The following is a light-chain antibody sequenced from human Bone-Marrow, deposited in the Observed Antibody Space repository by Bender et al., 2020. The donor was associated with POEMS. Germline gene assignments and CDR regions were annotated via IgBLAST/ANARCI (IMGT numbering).Light chain of an antibody. CDR2: DVG. CDR3: AVWDDSLNGWV. CDR1: SSDVGSYNL. J-gene: IGLJ3*02. Sequence: QTALTQPASVSGSPGQSITISCTGTSSDVGSYNLVSWYQQLPGKAPKLIIFDVGYRPSGVSNRFSGSKSDNTASLTISGLQSEDEADYYCAVWDDSLNGWVFGGGTKLTVL. V-gene: IGLV2-14*02.